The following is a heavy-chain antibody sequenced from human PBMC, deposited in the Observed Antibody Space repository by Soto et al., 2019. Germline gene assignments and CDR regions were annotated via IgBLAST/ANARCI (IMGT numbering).Heavy chain of an antibody. CDR3: ARGGNYDILTGYFAHWFYP. D-gene: IGHD3-9*01. V-gene: IGHV4-34*01. CDR2: INHSGST. J-gene: IGHJ5*02. CDR1: GGSFSGYY. Sequence: SETLSLTCAVYGGSFSGYYWSWIRQPPGTGLEWIGEINHSGSTNYNPSHKSRVTISVDTSKNQFSLKLSSVTAADTAVYYCARGGNYDILTGYFAHWFYPWGQGTLVTVSS.